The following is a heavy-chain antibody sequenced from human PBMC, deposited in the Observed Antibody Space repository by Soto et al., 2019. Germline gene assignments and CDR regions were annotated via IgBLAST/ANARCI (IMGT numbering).Heavy chain of an antibody. D-gene: IGHD3-16*01. CDR3: ARHAAYDSVWGKSDGSDY. V-gene: IGHV4-39*01. J-gene: IGHJ4*02. CDR1: GGSIISNSYY. CDR2: MYYSGAT. Sequence: SETLSLTCTVSGGSIISNSYYWDLIRQAPGKGLEWIGSMYYSGATYHNPSLQSRVTISVDTSKNQFSLHLSSVTAADTAVYYCARHAAYDSVWGKSDGSDYWGQGTLVTVSS.